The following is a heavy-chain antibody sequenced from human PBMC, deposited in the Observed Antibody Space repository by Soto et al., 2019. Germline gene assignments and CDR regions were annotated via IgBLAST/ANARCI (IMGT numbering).Heavy chain of an antibody. J-gene: IGHJ4*02. CDR1: GFTFSSYW. V-gene: IGHV3-7*01. D-gene: IGHD3-3*01. Sequence: GGSLRLSCAASGFTFSSYWMSWVRQAPGKGLQWLANIKQDGSEKYYVDSVRGRFTISRDNSKNSLFLQLNSLRADDTAVYYCARLWKRTLFDNWGQGTLVTVSS. CDR3: ARLWKRTLFDN. CDR2: IKQDGSEK.